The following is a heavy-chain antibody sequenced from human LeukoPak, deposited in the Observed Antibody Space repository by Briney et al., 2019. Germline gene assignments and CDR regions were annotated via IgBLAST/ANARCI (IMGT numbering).Heavy chain of an antibody. CDR3: ARDHCSGGSCYSFPDWYFDL. D-gene: IGHD2-15*01. CDR1: GYSISSGYY. Sequence: SETLSLTCAVSGYSISSGYYGGWIRQPPGKGLEWIGSIYHSGSTYYNPSLKSRVTISLDTSTTQFSLKLSSVTAADPAVYTCARDHCSGGSCYSFPDWYFDLWGRGTLVTVSS. J-gene: IGHJ2*01. CDR2: IYHSGST. V-gene: IGHV4-38-2*02.